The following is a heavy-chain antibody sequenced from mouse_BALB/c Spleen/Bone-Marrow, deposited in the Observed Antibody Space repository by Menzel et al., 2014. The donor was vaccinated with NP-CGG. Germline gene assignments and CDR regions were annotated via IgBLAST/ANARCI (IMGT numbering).Heavy chain of an antibody. CDR1: GFTFSDYG. CDR3: TRNYGNQGAMDY. CDR2: ISNLAYSI. J-gene: IGHJ4*01. V-gene: IGHV5-15*02. Sequence: EVQRVESGGGLVQPGGSRKLSCAASGFTFSDYGMAWVRQAPGKGPEWVAFISNLAYSIYYADTVTGRFTISRENAKSTLYLEMSSLRSEDTAIYHCTRNYGNQGAMDYWGQGTSVTVSS. D-gene: IGHD2-1*01.